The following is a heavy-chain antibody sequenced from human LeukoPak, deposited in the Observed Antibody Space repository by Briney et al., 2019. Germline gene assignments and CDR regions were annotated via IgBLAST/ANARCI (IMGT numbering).Heavy chain of an antibody. CDR2: ISSGGDTK. Sequence: GGSLRLSCAASEFVFSDYCMSWVRQAPGKGLEWVSYISSGGDTKYYADSVKGRFTISRDNAKNSLYLQMNNLSAEDTAVYYCAREMGGDYGSGTFFDLWGQGNMVTVSS. J-gene: IGHJ4*02. CDR1: EFVFSDYC. CDR3: AREMGGDYGSGTFFDL. V-gene: IGHV3-11*01. D-gene: IGHD3-10*01.